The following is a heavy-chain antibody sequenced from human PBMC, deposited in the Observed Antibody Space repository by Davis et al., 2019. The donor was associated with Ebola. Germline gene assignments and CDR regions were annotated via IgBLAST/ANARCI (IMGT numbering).Heavy chain of an antibody. D-gene: IGHD5-12*01. J-gene: IGHJ3*02. CDR2: INSNSGGT. CDR1: GYTFTGYY. CDR3: TTPGGQDSGYDVFDI. Sequence: ASVKVSCKASGYTFTGYYMHWVRQAPGQGLVWMGRINSNSGGTDYAQTFQGRVTMTRDTSTSTAYMDLSSLRSEDTALYYCTTPGGQDSGYDVFDIWGQGKMVTVSS. V-gene: IGHV1-2*06.